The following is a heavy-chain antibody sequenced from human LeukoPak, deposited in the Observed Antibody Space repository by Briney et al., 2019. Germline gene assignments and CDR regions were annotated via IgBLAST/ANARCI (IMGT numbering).Heavy chain of an antibody. Sequence: ASVKLSCKTSGYTFTDYNIDWVRQAPGQGLEWMGLINPKTGGTEYAQKFQGRVTVTRDTSINAAYMELTSLKSDDTAVYYCAKDVIGDRRVYIDHWGRGTAATVSS. V-gene: IGHV1-2*02. D-gene: IGHD4-17*01. CDR3: AKDVIGDRRVYIDH. CDR2: INPKTGGT. CDR1: GYTFTDYN. J-gene: IGHJ4*02.